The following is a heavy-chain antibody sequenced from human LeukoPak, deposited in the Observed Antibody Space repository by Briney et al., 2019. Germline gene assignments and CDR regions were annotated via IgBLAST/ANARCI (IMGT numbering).Heavy chain of an antibody. V-gene: IGHV1-18*01. Sequence: GASVKVSCKASGYTFTSYGISWVRQAPGQGLEWMGWISAYNGNTNYALKLQGRVTMTTDTSTSTAYMELRSLRSDDTAVYYCARTVAAGYSSSYDPWGQGTLVTVSS. J-gene: IGHJ5*02. CDR3: ARTVAAGYSSSYDP. CDR1: GYTFTSYG. CDR2: ISAYNGNT. D-gene: IGHD6-6*01.